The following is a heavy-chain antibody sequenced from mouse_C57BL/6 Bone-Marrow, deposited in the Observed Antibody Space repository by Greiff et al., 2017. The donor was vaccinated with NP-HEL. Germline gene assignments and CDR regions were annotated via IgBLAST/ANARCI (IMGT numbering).Heavy chain of an antibody. V-gene: IGHV5-4*03. CDR2: ISDGGSYT. CDR1: GFTFSSYA. D-gene: IGHD4-1*01. CDR3: ARALANWDTDY. J-gene: IGHJ2*01. Sequence: EVKLVESGGGLVKPGGSLKLSCAASGFTFSSYAMSWVRQTPEKRLEWVATISDGGSYTYYTDNVKGRFTISRDNAKNNLYLQMSHLKSEDTAMYYCARALANWDTDYWGQGTTLTVSS.